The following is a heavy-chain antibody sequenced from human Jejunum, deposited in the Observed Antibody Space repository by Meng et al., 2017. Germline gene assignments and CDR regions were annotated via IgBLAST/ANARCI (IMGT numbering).Heavy chain of an antibody. D-gene: IGHD1-26*01. CDR3: ARGREWELRKDNEYFLY. Sequence: SVKVSCKASGGTFRSSAISWVRQAPGQGLEWMGGITPMFGTANYAQKFQGRITINTDESKSTAYMELSSLRSEDTAVYYCARGREWELRKDNEYFLYWGQGTLVTVSS. CDR1: GGTFRSSA. V-gene: IGHV1-69*05. J-gene: IGHJ1*01. CDR2: ITPMFGTA.